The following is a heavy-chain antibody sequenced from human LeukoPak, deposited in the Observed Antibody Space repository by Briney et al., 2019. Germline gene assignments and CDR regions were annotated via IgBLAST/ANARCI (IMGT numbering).Heavy chain of an antibody. CDR3: ANSVVAGSGGFDY. D-gene: IGHD3-22*01. Sequence: ETLSLTCAVYGGSFSGYYWSWIRRPPGKGLEWVANIKQDGSEKYYVDSVKGRFTISRGNAKNSLYLQMNSLRAEDTAVYYYANSVVAGSGGFDYWGQGTLVTVSS. V-gene: IGHV3-7*01. J-gene: IGHJ4*02. CDR2: IKQDGSEK. CDR1: GGSFSGYY.